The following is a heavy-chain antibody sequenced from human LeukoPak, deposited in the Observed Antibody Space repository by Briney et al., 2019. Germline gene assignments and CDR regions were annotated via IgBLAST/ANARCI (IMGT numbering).Heavy chain of an antibody. D-gene: IGHD3-10*01. J-gene: IGHJ4*02. CDR3: ARSRGSKLLWSGDIYYFDY. Sequence: GGSLRLSCAASGFTFSSYSMNWVRQAPGKGLEWVSSISSSSSYIYYADSVKGRFTISRDNAKNSLYLQMNSLRAEDTAVYYCARSRGSKLLWSGDIYYFDYWGQGTLVTVSS. CDR2: ISSSSSYI. CDR1: GFTFSSYS. V-gene: IGHV3-21*01.